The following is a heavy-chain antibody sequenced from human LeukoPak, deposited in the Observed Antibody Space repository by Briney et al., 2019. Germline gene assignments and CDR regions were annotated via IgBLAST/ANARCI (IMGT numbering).Heavy chain of an antibody. CDR2: INPSGGST. V-gene: IGHV1-46*01. J-gene: IGHJ4*02. Sequence: GASVKVSCMASGYTFTSYYMHWVRQAPGQGLEWMGIINPSGGSTSYAQKFQGRVTVTRDTSTSTVYMELSSLRSEDTAVYYCARGYCSGGSCYTIDFWGQGTLVTVSS. D-gene: IGHD2-15*01. CDR3: ARGYCSGGSCYTIDF. CDR1: GYTFTSYY.